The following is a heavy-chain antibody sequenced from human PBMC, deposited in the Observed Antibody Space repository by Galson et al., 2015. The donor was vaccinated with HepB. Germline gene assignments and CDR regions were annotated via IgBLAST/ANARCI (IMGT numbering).Heavy chain of an antibody. CDR2: ISSDGGHK. Sequence: SLRLSCAASGFTFSSYWIHWVRQVPGKGLVWVSRISSDGGHKNYADSVQGRFTISRDNAKNSLYLQMNSLRAEDTAVYYCATFQNSGFDYWGQGILVTVSS. J-gene: IGHJ4*02. V-gene: IGHV3-74*01. CDR3: ATFQNSGFDY. CDR1: GFTFSSYW. D-gene: IGHD6-19*01.